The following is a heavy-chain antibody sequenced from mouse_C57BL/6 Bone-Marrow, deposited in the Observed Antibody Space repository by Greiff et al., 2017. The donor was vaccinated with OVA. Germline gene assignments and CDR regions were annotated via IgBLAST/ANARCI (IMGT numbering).Heavy chain of an antibody. CDR2: INYDGSST. Sequence: EVNLVESEGGLVQPGSSMKLSCTASGFTFSDYYMAWVRQVPEKGLEWVANINYDGSSTYYLDSLKSRFIISRDNAKNILYLQMSSLKSEDTATYYCARDRYFDYWGQGTTLTVSS. CDR1: GFTFSDYY. J-gene: IGHJ2*01. CDR3: ARDRYFDY. V-gene: IGHV5-16*01.